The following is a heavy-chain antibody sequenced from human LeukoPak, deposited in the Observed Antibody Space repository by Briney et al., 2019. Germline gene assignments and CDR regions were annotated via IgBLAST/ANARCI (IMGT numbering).Heavy chain of an antibody. CDR1: GFTFSSYA. J-gene: IGHJ4*02. CDR3: AKDGYCSSTSCLFALIDY. D-gene: IGHD2-2*01. V-gene: IGHV3-23*01. CDR2: FSGSGGST. Sequence: GGSLRLSCAASGFTFSSYAMSWVRQAPGKGLEWVSAFSGSGGSTYYADSVKGRFTISRDNSKNTLYLQMNSLRAEDTAVYYCAKDGYCSSTSCLFALIDYWGQGTLVTVSS.